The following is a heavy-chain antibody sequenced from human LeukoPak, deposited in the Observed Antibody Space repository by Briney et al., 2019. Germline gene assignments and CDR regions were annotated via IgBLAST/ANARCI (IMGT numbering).Heavy chain of an antibody. CDR1: GVTFSSYS. CDR3: ARDMGVVDY. Sequence: AGGSLRLSCAASGVTFSSYSMNWVRQAPGKGLEWVSSISSSSTYIYYADSVKGRFTISRDNAKNSLYLQMNSLRAEDTAVYYCARDMGVVDYWGQGTLVTVSS. V-gene: IGHV3-21*01. J-gene: IGHJ4*02. CDR2: ISSSSTYI. D-gene: IGHD3-16*01.